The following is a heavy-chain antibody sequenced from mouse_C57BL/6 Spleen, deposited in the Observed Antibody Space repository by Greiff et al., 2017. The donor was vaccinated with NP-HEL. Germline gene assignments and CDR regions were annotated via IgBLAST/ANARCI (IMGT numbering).Heavy chain of an antibody. CDR3: ARVSVVTDAMDD. J-gene: IGHJ4*01. D-gene: IGHD2-2*01. V-gene: IGHV1-55*01. CDR2: IYPGSGST. CDR1: GYTFTSYW. Sequence: VQLQQSGAELVKPGASVKMSCKASGYTFTSYWITWVKQRPGQGLEWIGDIYPGSGSTNYNEKFKSKATLTVDTSSSTAYMQLSSLTAEDSAVYYCARVSVVTDAMDDWGQRTSVTVSS.